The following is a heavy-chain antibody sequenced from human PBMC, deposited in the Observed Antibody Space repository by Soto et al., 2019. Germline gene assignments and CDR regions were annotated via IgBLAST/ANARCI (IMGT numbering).Heavy chain of an antibody. CDR2: INHSGST. CDR3: AREYGGNSGTFDY. CDR1: GGSFSGYY. Sequence: QVQLQQWGAGLLKPSETLSLTCAVYGGSFSGYYWSWIRQPPGKGLEWIGEINHSGSTNYNPSLKSRVTISVDTSKNQFSLKLSSVTAADTAVYYCAREYGGNSGTFDYWGQGTLDTVSS. V-gene: IGHV4-34*01. D-gene: IGHD2-21*02. J-gene: IGHJ4*02.